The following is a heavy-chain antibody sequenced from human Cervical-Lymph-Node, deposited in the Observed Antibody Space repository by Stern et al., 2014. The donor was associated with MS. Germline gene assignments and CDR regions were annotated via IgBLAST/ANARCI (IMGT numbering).Heavy chain of an antibody. V-gene: IGHV1-46*03. Sequence: VQLVESGAEVKKPGASVKVSCKASGYTFTSYYMHCVRQAPGQGLEWMGIINPSGGSTSYAQKFQGRVTMTRDTSTSTVYMELSSLRSEDTAVYYCARVPRFGELSDYWGQGTLVTVSS. CDR3: ARVPRFGELSDY. D-gene: IGHD3-10*02. J-gene: IGHJ4*02. CDR2: INPSGGST. CDR1: GYTFTSYY.